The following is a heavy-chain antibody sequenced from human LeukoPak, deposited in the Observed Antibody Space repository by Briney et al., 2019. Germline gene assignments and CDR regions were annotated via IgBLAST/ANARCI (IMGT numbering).Heavy chain of an antibody. J-gene: IGHJ5*02. CDR2: INPSGGST. D-gene: IGHD6-19*01. CDR3: ARDMGVAGTWGWFDP. Sequence: GASVKVSCKASGYTFTSYYMHWVRQAPGQGLEWMGIINPSGGSTSYAQKFQGRVTMTRDTSTSTVYMELSSLRSEDTAVYYCARDMGVAGTWGWFDPWGQGTLVTVSS. V-gene: IGHV1-46*01. CDR1: GYTFTSYY.